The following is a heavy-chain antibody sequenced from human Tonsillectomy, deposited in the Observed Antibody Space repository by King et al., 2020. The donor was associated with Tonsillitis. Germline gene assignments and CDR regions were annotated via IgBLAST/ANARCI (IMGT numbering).Heavy chain of an antibody. Sequence: VQLQESGPGLVKPSETLSLTCTVSGGSISSFYWSWIRQPPGKGLEWIGNIYYSGSTDYHPSLNSRVTISVDTSKNPFSLKLSSVTTADTAVYYCARDSRYYDFWSGATPGGMDVWGQGTTVTVSS. CDR2: IYYSGST. V-gene: IGHV4-59*01. D-gene: IGHD3-3*01. CDR3: ARDSRYYDFWSGATPGGMDV. J-gene: IGHJ6*02. CDR1: GGSISSFY.